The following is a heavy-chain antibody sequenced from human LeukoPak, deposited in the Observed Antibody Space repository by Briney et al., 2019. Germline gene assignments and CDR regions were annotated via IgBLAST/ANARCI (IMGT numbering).Heavy chain of an antibody. CDR2: IYYSGST. Sequence: SETLSLTCTVSGGSISSYYWSWIRQPPGKGLEWIGYIYYSGSTNYNPSLKSRVTISVDTSKNQFSLKLSSVTAADTAVYYCARQGGDSRFNWFDPWGQGTLVTVSS. CDR1: GGSISSYY. J-gene: IGHJ5*02. D-gene: IGHD2-21*02. V-gene: IGHV4-59*08. CDR3: ARQGGDSRFNWFDP.